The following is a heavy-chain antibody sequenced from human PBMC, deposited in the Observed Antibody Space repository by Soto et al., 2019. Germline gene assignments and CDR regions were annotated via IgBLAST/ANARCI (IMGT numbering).Heavy chain of an antibody. CDR1: GGSFSGYY. V-gene: IGHV4-34*01. D-gene: IGHD6-19*01. CDR3: ARIPSTRIVAGTARDY. CDR2: INHSGST. Sequence: SETLSLTCAVYGGSFSGYYWSWIRQPPGKGLEWIGEINHSGSTNYSPSLKSRVTISVDTSKNQFSLKLSSVTAADTAVYYCARIPSTRIVAGTARDYWGQGTLVTVSS. J-gene: IGHJ4*02.